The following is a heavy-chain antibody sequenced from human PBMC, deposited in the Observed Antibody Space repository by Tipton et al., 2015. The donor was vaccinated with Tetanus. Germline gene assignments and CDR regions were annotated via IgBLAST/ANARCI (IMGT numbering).Heavy chain of an antibody. CDR1: GYTFTSFG. CDR3: ARGGTMDY. Sequence: QSGDEVKKPGTSVKVSCKASGYTFTSFGINWVRQAPGQGLEWMGWINTDKGSTNYAQNLQGRVIMTTDTSTLTAYMELRSLRSDDTAVYYCARGGTMDYWGQGTLVTVSA. CDR2: INTDKGST. V-gene: IGHV1-18*01. D-gene: IGHD1-1*01. J-gene: IGHJ4*02.